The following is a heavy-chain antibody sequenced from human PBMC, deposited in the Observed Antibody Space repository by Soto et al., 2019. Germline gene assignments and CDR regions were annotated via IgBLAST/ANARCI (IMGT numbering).Heavy chain of an antibody. CDR3: ARGEITMIVVAPHGLDY. J-gene: IGHJ4*02. Sequence: LRLSCAASGFTFSSYAMHWVRQAPGKGLEWVAVISYDGSNKYYADSVKGRFTISRDNSKNTLYLQMNSLRAEDTAVYYCARGEITMIVVAPHGLDYWGQGTLVTVSS. CDR1: GFTFSSYA. D-gene: IGHD3-22*01. CDR2: ISYDGSNK. V-gene: IGHV3-30-3*01.